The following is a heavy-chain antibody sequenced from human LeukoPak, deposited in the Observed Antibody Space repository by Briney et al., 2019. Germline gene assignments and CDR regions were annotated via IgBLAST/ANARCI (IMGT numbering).Heavy chain of an antibody. CDR2: ITGGGDDT. V-gene: IGHV3-23*01. CDR1: GFTFSTYA. D-gene: IGHD6-6*01. J-gene: IGHJ4*02. CDR3: AKGSSSSRPYYFDY. Sequence: PGGSLRLSCIASGFTFSTYAMSWVRQAAGKGLEWFSAITGGGDDTYYADSVKGRFTISRDNSKNTLYLQMNSLRVEDTAVYYCAKGSSSSRPYYFDYWGQGALVTVSS.